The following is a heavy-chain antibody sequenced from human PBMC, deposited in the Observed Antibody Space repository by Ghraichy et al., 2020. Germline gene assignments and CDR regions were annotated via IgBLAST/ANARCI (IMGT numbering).Heavy chain of an antibody. Sequence: GGSLRLSCAASGFTFSSYSMNWVRQAPGKGLEWVSSISSSSSYIYYADSVKGRFTISRDNAKNSLYLQMNSLRAEDTAVYYCARGVYSGSSLPDYWGQGTLVTVSS. D-gene: IGHD1-26*01. CDR1: GFTFSSYS. J-gene: IGHJ4*02. CDR3: ARGVYSGSSLPDY. V-gene: IGHV3-21*01. CDR2: ISSSSSYI.